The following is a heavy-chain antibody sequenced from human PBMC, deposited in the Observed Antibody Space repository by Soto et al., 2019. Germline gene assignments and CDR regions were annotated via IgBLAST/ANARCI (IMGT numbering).Heavy chain of an antibody. Sequence: QVQLVQSGAEVKKPGASVKVSCKASGYTFTSYGISWVRQAPGQGLEWMGWISAYNGNTNYAQKLQGRVTMTTDTSTSTAYMELRSLRSDDTAVYYCARDYGRIVLVPAAMLNDYYYGMDVWGQGTTVNVSS. D-gene: IGHD2-2*01. V-gene: IGHV1-18*01. CDR1: GYTFTSYG. CDR2: ISAYNGNT. CDR3: ARDYGRIVLVPAAMLNDYYYGMDV. J-gene: IGHJ6*02.